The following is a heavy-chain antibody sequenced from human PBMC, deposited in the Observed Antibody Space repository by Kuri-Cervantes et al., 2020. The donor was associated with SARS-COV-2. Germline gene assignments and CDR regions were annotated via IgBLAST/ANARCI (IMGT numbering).Heavy chain of an antibody. D-gene: IGHD6-19*01. Sequence: SGPTLARTTQTHTLTCTLTGFSRNTSGVGVGWIRQPPGKALEWLALINWYDDDTYSTSLKSRPTNTKDTIKNQVDLTMTNMDPVDTATYYCAHSQPYASAWYVLPVGNFDYWGQGTLVTVSS. CDR1: GFSRNTSGVG. CDR3: AHSQPYASAWYVLPVGNFDY. J-gene: IGHJ4*02. CDR2: INWYDDD. V-gene: IGHV2-5*01.